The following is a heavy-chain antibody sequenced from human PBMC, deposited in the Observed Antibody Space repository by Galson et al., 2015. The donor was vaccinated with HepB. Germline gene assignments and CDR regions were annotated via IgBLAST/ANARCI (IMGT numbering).Heavy chain of an antibody. J-gene: IGHJ4*02. CDR2: ISGSGGST. V-gene: IGHV3-23*01. CDR1: GFTFSSYA. D-gene: IGHD6-13*01. CDR3: ARAPDPLIPAAGYYFDY. Sequence: SLRLSCAASGFTFSSYAMSWVRQAPGKGLEWVSAISGSGGSTYYADSVKGRFTISRDNSKNTLYLRMNSLRTEDTAVYYCARAPDPLIPAAGYYFDYWGQGVLVSVSS.